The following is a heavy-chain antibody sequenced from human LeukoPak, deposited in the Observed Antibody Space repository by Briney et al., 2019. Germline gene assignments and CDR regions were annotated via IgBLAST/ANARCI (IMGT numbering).Heavy chain of an antibody. CDR2: IYSDNT. V-gene: IGHV3-53*01. CDR3: TRRGGAYSQPYDY. CDR1: RFTVSINS. D-gene: IGHD4/OR15-4a*01. Sequence: GGSLRLSCTVSRFTVSINSMSWVRQAPGSVLEWVSFIYSDNTHYSDSVKGRFTLSRDNSKNTLHLQMNSLRAEDTAVYYCTRRGGAYSQPYDYWGQGTLVTVSS. J-gene: IGHJ4*02.